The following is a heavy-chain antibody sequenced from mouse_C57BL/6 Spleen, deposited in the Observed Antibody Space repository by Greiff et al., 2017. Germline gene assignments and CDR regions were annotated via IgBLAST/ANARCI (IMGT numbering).Heavy chain of an antibody. D-gene: IGHD1-1*01. CDR1: GYAFSSSW. CDR3: ARSRYHGGFDY. J-gene: IGHJ2*01. V-gene: IGHV1-82*01. CDR2: IYPGDGDT. Sequence: VMLVESGPELVKPGASVTISCKASGYAFSSSWMNWVKRRPGKGLVWIGRIYPGDGDTNYNGKFKGKATLTADKSSSTAYMQLSSLTSEDSAVYFCARSRYHGGFDYWGQGTTLTVSS.